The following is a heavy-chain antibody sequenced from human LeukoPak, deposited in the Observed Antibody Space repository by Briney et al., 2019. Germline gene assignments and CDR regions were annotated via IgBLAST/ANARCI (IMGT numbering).Heavy chain of an antibody. CDR3: ATAYYGSGSYHIGAFDL. CDR1: GYTLTELS. J-gene: IGHJ3*01. CDR2: FDPEDGET. Sequence: ASVKVSCKDSGYTLTELSMHWVRQAPGKELEWMAGFDPEDGETIYAQKFQGRVSMTEDTSTDTAYMELSSLRSEDAAVYYCATAYYGSGSYHIGAFDLWGQGRMVTVSS. V-gene: IGHV1-24*01. D-gene: IGHD3-10*01.